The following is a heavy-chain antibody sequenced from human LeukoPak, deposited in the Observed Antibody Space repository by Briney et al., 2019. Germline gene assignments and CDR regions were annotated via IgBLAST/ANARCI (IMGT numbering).Heavy chain of an antibody. Sequence: GASVKVSCKASGYTFTSYYMHWVRQAPGQGLEWMGIINPSGGSTSYAQKFQGRVTMTRDTSASTVYMELRSLRSDDTAVYYCASGGPAPYYFDYWGQGTLVTVSS. D-gene: IGHD2-15*01. V-gene: IGHV1-46*01. CDR3: ASGGPAPYYFDY. CDR2: INPSGGST. J-gene: IGHJ4*02. CDR1: GYTFTSYY.